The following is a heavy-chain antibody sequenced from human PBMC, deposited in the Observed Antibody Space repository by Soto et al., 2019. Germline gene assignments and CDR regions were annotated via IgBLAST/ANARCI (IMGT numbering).Heavy chain of an antibody. CDR1: GYNFAGYW. J-gene: IGHJ4*02. D-gene: IGHD3-3*01. CDR3: ARGGVSTRTFDY. V-gene: IGHV5-51*01. Sequence: GESLKISCKGSGYNFAGYWIAWVRQMPGKGLELMGIIYPSDSDTRYRPSFQGQVTISADKSISSAYLQWSSLRASDTAMYYCARGGVSTRTFDYCGQGTPVSVSS. CDR2: IYPSDSDT.